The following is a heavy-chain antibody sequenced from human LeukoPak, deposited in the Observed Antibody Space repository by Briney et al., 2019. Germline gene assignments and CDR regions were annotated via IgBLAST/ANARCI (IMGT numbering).Heavy chain of an antibody. V-gene: IGHV3-21*01. D-gene: IGHD1-26*01. CDR1: GFTFDDYA. CDR2: ISSSSSYI. CDR3: ARVAHYYHLDQ. Sequence: GGSLRLSCAASGFTFDDYAMHWVRQAPGKGLEWVSSISSSSSYIYYADSVKGRFAISRDNAKNSLYLQMKSLRAEDTAVYYCARVAHYYHLDQWGQGTLVTVSS. J-gene: IGHJ4*02.